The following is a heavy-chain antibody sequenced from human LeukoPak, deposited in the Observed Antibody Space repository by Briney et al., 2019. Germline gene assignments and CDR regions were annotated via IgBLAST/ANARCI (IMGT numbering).Heavy chain of an antibody. V-gene: IGHV3-15*01. D-gene: IGHD4-17*01. CDR3: TADSVPDYGDSKGDAFDI. J-gene: IGHJ3*02. CDR2: IKSKIDGGTT. CDR1: GFTVGDAW. Sequence: PGGSLRLSCAASGFTVGDAWMTWVRQAPGKGLEWVGRIKSKIDGGTTDYASHVKGRFTISRDESKGTLYLNMNSLKTEDTAVYYCTADSVPDYGDSKGDAFDIWGQGTMVTVSS.